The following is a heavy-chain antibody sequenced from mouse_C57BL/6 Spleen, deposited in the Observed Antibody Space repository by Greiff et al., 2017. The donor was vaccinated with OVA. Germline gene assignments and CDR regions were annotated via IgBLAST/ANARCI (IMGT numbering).Heavy chain of an antibody. CDR2: INPNNGGT. J-gene: IGHJ2*01. D-gene: IGHD1-1*01. V-gene: IGHV1-26*01. Sequence: EVQLQQSGPELVKPGASVKISCKASGYTFTDYYMNWVKQSHGKSLEWIGDINPNNGGTSYNQKFKGKATLTVDKSSSTAYMELRSLTSEDSAVYYCARDYYYGSKRLDYWGQGTTLTVSS. CDR1: GYTFTDYY. CDR3: ARDYYYGSKRLDY.